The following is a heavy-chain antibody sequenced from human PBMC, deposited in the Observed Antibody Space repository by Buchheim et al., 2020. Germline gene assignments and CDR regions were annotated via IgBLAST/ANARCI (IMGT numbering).Heavy chain of an antibody. D-gene: IGHD3-22*01. CDR1: GFSGYPFSSYW. CDR2: INQDGSEK. Sequence: EVQLVESGGGLVQPGGSLRLSCAASGFSGYPFSSYWMSWVRQAPGKGLEWVANINQDGSEKHYVDSVKGRFTIFRDNAKNSLSLQMNSLRAEDTALYYCARWGDSTGLYYWYFDCWGQGTL. CDR3: ARWGDSTGLYYWYFDC. V-gene: IGHV3-7*01. J-gene: IGHJ4*02.